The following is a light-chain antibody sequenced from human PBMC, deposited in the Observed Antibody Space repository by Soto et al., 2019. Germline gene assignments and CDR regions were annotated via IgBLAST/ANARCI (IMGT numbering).Light chain of an antibody. CDR2: GNS. V-gene: IGLV1-40*01. Sequence: QSVLTQPPSVSGAPGQRVTISCTGSSSNIGAGYDVHWYQQLPGTAPKLLIYGNSNRPSGVPDRFSGSKSGTSASLAITGLQAEDEADYYXXXXDSSXSGXXFXGGTKLTV. J-gene: IGLJ2*01. CDR3: XXXDSSXSGXX. CDR1: SSNIGAGYD.